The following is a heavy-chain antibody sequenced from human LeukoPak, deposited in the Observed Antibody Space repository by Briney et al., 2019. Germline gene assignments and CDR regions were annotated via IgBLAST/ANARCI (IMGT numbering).Heavy chain of an antibody. CDR1: GGSINSRSYY. V-gene: IGHV4-39*01. D-gene: IGHD4-17*01. J-gene: IGHJ6*03. Sequence: PSETLSLTCTVSGGSINSRSYYWGWIRQPPGKGLEWIGSVYYGGTTYYNPSLKSRVTISEYTSKNQFSLKLSSVTAADTAVYYCARRATTVTTGYYYYYMDVWGKGTTVTVSS. CDR3: ARRATTVTTGYYYYYMDV. CDR2: VYYGGTT.